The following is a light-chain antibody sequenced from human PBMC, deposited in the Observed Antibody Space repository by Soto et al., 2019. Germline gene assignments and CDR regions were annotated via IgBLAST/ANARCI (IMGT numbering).Light chain of an antibody. Sequence: EIVLTQSPGTLSLSPGERATLSCRASQSVSNTYLAWYQQKPGQTPRLLIYGASSRATGIPDRFCGSGSGTDFTLTISRLEPEDFAVYYCQQYGSSITFGQGTRLEIK. CDR3: QQYGSSIT. J-gene: IGKJ5*01. V-gene: IGKV3-20*01. CDR2: GAS. CDR1: QSVSNTY.